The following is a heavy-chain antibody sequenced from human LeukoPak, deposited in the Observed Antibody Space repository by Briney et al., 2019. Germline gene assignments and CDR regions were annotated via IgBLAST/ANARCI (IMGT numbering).Heavy chain of an antibody. CDR1: GGSISSSSYY. CDR3: ARHSSPYSYGAFDY. D-gene: IGHD5-18*01. CDR2: IYYSGST. Sequence: SETLSLTCTVSGGSISSSSYYWGWIRQPPGKGLEWIGSIYYSGSTYYNPSLKSRVTISVDTSKNQLSLKLSSVTAADTAVYYCARHSSPYSYGAFDYWGQGTLVTVSS. J-gene: IGHJ4*02. V-gene: IGHV4-39*01.